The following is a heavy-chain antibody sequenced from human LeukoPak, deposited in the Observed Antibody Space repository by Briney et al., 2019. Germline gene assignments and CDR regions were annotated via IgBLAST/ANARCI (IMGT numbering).Heavy chain of an antibody. CDR3: ARGGVDHYGSGTYYLMYYFDH. D-gene: IGHD3-10*01. Sequence: GGSLRLSCAASGFTFSSYAMSWVRQAPGKGLEWVSAISGSGGSTYYADSVKGRFTISRDNSKNTLYLQMNSLRAEDTAVYFCARGGVDHYGSGTYYLMYYFDHWGQGALVTVSS. V-gene: IGHV3-23*01. CDR1: GFTFSSYA. J-gene: IGHJ4*02. CDR2: ISGSGGST.